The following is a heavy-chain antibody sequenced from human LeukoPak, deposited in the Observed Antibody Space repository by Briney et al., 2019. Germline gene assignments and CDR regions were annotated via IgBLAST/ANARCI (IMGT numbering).Heavy chain of an antibody. J-gene: IGHJ3*02. CDR3: AREGSDILTGYPYGFDI. V-gene: IGHV3-21*01. CDR1: RFIFSSYS. D-gene: IGHD3-9*01. CDR2: ISSSSNYI. Sequence: PGGSLRLSCAASRFIFSSYSMNWVRQAPGKGLEWVSSISSSSNYIYHADSVKGRFTISRDNAKNSLYLQMNSLRAEDTAVYYCAREGSDILTGYPYGFDIWGQGTMVTVSS.